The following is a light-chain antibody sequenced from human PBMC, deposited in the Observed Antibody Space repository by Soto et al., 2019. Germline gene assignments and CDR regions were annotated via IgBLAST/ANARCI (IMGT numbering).Light chain of an antibody. CDR3: QQYGSSGT. J-gene: IGKJ1*01. V-gene: IGKV3-20*01. CDR2: GAS. CDR1: QSVSSSY. Sequence: EMVLPQSPAPLSLSPGERSTLSCRASQSVSSSYLAWYQQKPGQAPRLLIYGASNRATGIPDRFSGSGSGTDFTLTISSLEPEDFAVYYCQQYGSSGTFGHGTKVDI.